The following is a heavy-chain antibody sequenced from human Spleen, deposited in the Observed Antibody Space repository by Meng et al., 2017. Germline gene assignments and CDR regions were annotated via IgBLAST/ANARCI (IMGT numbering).Heavy chain of an antibody. D-gene: IGHD1-7*01. CDR2: IYHSGSA. CDR1: GRSITSNNR. V-gene: IGHV4-4*02. Sequence: QGQLQESGAGLVKPSGTLSLTCGVAGRSITSNNRWSWVRQPPGKGLEWIGEIYHSGSANYNPSLKSRLTISVDKSKTQFSLTLSSVTAADTAVYYCARKYGNYPYYFDYWGQGTLVTVSS. J-gene: IGHJ4*02. CDR3: ARKYGNYPYYFDY.